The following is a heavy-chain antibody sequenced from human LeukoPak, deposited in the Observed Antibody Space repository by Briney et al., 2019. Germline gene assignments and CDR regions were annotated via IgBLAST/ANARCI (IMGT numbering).Heavy chain of an antibody. V-gene: IGHV4-4*07. CDR3: ASSRRVPGVSIGYFDS. J-gene: IGHJ4*02. CDR1: GGSISSYY. CDR2: IYTSGST. Sequence: SETLSLTCTVSGGSISSYYWSWIRQPAGKGLEWIGRIYTSGSTNYNPSLKSRVTMSVDTSKNQFSLKLSSVTAADTAVYYCASSRRVPGVSIGYFDSWGQGTLVTVSS. D-gene: IGHD3-10*01.